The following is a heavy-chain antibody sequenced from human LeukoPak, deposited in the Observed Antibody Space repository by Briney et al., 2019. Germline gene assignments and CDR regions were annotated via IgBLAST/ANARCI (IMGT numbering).Heavy chain of an antibody. CDR2: ISWDGGTT. J-gene: IGHJ4*02. D-gene: IGHD6-6*01. CDR1: GFTFSDYT. V-gene: IGHV3-43*01. Sequence: GGSLRLSCAASGFTFSDYTMQWVRHPRGKGLEGVALISWDGGTTYYGDSVKGRFTISRDNTRHSLHLQMNSLRSEDTALYYCVKEIAFSSSPFDSWGQGTLLRVSS. CDR3: VKEIAFSSSPFDS.